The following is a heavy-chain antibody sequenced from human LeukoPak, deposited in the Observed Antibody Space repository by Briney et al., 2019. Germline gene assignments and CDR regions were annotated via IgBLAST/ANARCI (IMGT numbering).Heavy chain of an antibody. Sequence: GASVKVSCKASGYTFTNYGITWVRQAPGQGLEWMGWISGYQGSTKYAQNVQGRVTMAIDTSTSTAYMDLRSLSSDDTAIYFCARSDLGTITAGPFNWGQGTLVAVSS. V-gene: IGHV1-18*01. D-gene: IGHD5-24*01. CDR2: ISGYQGST. J-gene: IGHJ4*02. CDR3: ARSDLGTITAGPFN. CDR1: GYTFTNYG.